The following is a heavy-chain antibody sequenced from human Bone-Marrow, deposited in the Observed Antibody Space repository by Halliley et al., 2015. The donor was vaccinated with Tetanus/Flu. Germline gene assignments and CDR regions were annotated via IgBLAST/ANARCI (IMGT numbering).Heavy chain of an antibody. CDR1: GGSISSRF. Sequence: GLVKPSETLSLTCTVSGGSISSRFWSWIRQPPGKGLEWIGNIYYSGSTSYNPSLQSRVTISVDTSRSQFSLKLRSVTAADTAVYYCARHRLMYFFDYWGQGTLVTVSS. CDR2: IYYSGST. V-gene: IGHV4-59*11. J-gene: IGHJ4*02. CDR3: ARHRLMYFFDY. D-gene: IGHD2-8*01.